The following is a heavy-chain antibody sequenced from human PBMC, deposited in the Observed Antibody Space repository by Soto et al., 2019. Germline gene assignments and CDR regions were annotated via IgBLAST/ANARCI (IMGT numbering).Heavy chain of an antibody. CDR2: INVYNGNT. Sequence: QVQLVQSGTEVKKPGASVKVSCKASGYTFTSFGIGWVRQAPGQGLEWMGWINVYNGNTYYVQKFEGRVTMTTDTPTRTTYMDLRSLRSDDTGVYYCARVPFSSSWYGVDYWGQGTLITVPS. D-gene: IGHD6-13*01. CDR3: ARVPFSSSWYGVDY. V-gene: IGHV1-18*01. CDR1: GYTFTSFG. J-gene: IGHJ4*02.